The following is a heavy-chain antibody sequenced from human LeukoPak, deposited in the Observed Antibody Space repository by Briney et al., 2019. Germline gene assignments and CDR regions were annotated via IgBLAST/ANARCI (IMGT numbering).Heavy chain of an antibody. CDR3: AKDGGEVSESYYYGMDV. D-gene: IGHD3-16*01. J-gene: IGHJ6*02. V-gene: IGHV3-30*18. Sequence: GGSLRLSCAASGFTFSSYGMHWVRQAPGKGLEWVAVISYDGSNKYYADSVKGRFTISRDNSKNTLYLQMNSLRAEDTAVYYCAKDGGEVSESYYYGMDVWGQGTTVTVS. CDR1: GFTFSSYG. CDR2: ISYDGSNK.